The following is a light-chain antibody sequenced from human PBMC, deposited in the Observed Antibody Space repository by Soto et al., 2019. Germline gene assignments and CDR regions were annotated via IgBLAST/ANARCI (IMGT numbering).Light chain of an antibody. Sequence: QSAPTQPASVSGSPGQSITISCTGTSSDVGTYNLVSWYQQHPGKAPKLMIYEGSKWPSGVSNRFSGSKSGHTASLTISGLQAEDEADYYCCSYADGTTYVFGTGTKLTVL. J-gene: IGLJ1*01. CDR2: EGS. V-gene: IGLV2-23*01. CDR1: SSDVGTYNL. CDR3: CSYADGTTYV.